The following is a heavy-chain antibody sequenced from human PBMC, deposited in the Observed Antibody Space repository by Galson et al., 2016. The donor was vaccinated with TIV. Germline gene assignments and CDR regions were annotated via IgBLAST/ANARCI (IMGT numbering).Heavy chain of an antibody. D-gene: IGHD1-26*01. CDR1: GSTFTDYG. CDR3: ARDRMSPLVGATQDF. V-gene: IGHV1-18*01. J-gene: IGHJ4*02. Sequence: QSGAEVKKPGESLKISCKASGSTFTDYGISWVRQAPGQGLEWMGWISGYSGNTNHAQKFQGRVTMTTNTSTRTAYMELRSLRSDDTAVYYCARDRMSPLVGATQDFWGQGTLVSVSS. CDR2: ISGYSGNT.